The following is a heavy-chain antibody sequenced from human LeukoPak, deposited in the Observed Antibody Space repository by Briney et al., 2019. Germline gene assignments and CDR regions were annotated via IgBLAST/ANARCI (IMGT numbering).Heavy chain of an antibody. V-gene: IGHV4-59*01. CDR2: ISYSGST. Sequence: SETLSLTCTVSGGSISGYYWSWIRQPPGKGLEWIGYISYSGSTNYNPSLMTRVTISIDTSQNQFSLKLNSVTAADTAVYFCARSPPFDLGRSQWFDPWGQGTLVTVSS. CDR1: GGSISGYY. J-gene: IGHJ5*02. D-gene: IGHD3-16*01. CDR3: ARSPPFDLGRSQWFDP.